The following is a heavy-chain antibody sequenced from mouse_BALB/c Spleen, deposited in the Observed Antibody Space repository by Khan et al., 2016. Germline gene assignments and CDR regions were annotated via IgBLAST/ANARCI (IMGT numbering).Heavy chain of an antibody. CDR1: GFTFSSYA. V-gene: IGHV5-6-5*01. J-gene: IGHJ2*01. CDR2: ISSGGSS. CDR3: ASKVYYFDY. Sequence: EVELVESGGGLVKPGGSLKLSCAASGFTFSSYAMSWVRQTPEKRLEWVASISSGGSSFYPDILKDRFTISRDNARNILYLQMSSLRTEETNMYYCASKVYYFDYWGQGTTLTVSS.